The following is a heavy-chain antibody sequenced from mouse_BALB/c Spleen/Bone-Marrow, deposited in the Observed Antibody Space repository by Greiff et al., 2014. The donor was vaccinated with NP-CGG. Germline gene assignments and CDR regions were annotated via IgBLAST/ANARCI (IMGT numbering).Heavy chain of an antibody. V-gene: IGHV5-12*02. D-gene: IGHD4-1*01. CDR2: ITKGGGST. Sequence: EVQGVESGGGLVQPGGSLKLSCATSGLTFGDYYMYWVRQTPEKRLEWVAYITKGGGSTYYPDIVKGRFTISRDNAKNTLYLQMSRLKSEDTAMYYCARQLAYAMDYWGQGTSVTVSS. J-gene: IGHJ4*01. CDR3: ARQLAYAMDY. CDR1: GLTFGDYY.